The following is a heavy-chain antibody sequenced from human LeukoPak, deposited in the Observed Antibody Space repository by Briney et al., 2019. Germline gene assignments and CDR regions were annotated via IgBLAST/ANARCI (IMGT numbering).Heavy chain of an antibody. V-gene: IGHV3-48*03. CDR3: ARDNCSGGSCYSRWYFDY. D-gene: IGHD2-15*01. CDR2: ISSSGSTI. Sequence: GGSLRLSCAASGFTFSSYEMNWVRQAPGKGLEWVSYISSSGSTIYYADSVKCRFTISRDNAKNSLYLQMNSLRAEDTAVYYCARDNCSGGSCYSRWYFDYWGQGTLVTVSS. CDR1: GFTFSSYE. J-gene: IGHJ4*02.